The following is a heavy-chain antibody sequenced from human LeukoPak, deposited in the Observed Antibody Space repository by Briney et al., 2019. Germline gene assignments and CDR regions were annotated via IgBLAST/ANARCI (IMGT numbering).Heavy chain of an antibody. J-gene: IGHJ6*02. Sequence: GGSLRLSCAASGFSFDYNYMTWVRQAPGRGLEWVASIDDTGTHYAASVKGRFDISRDISKNTVSLHLNNVRADDTGLYFCARESGSLTKVTYYGLDIWGPGTTVAVTS. CDR3: ARESGSLTKVTYYGLDI. D-gene: IGHD3-3*01. V-gene: IGHV3-66*01. CDR1: GFSFDYNY. CDR2: IDDTGT.